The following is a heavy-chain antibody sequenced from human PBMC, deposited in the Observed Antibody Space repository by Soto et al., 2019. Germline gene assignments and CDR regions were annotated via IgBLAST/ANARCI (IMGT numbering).Heavy chain of an antibody. D-gene: IGHD2-8*02. CDR1: GFSFDEYG. Sequence: EVQLVESGGGLVQPGRSLRLSCAASGFSFDEYGMHWVRQGPGKGLEWVSGISWNSGTIGYADSVKGRFTISRDNAKKSLYLQMSSLRGEDTALYYCAKSTGGTANGMDVWGQGTTVTVSS. J-gene: IGHJ6*02. V-gene: IGHV3-9*01. CDR3: AKSTGGTANGMDV. CDR2: ISWNSGTI.